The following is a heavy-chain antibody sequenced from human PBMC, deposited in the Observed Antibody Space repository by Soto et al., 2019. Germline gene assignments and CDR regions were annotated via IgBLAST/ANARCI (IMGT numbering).Heavy chain of an antibody. CDR3: AKAIYDTGVDDY. CDR1: GFSFKSYG. D-gene: IGHD7-27*01. J-gene: IGHJ4*02. V-gene: IGHV3-30*18. Sequence: QVQVVESEGGVVQPGTSLRLSCVASGFSFKSYGMHWVRQAPGKGLEWVALISNDGSNRYYEDSVKGRFTVSRDNSKNTVSLQMNSLRPEDTALYYCAKAIYDTGVDDYWGQGTHVIVSS. CDR2: ISNDGSNR.